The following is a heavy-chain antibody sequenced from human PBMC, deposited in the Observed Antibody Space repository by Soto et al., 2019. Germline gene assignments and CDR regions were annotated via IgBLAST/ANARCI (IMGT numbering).Heavy chain of an antibody. CDR2: INQDGSEK. V-gene: IGHV3-7*01. CDR1: GFSFSSYW. Sequence: GRSLRLSCAASGFSFSSYWMDWVRQAPGKGLEWVANINQDGSEKNYVDSVKGRFTISRDNAKNLLHLQMSSLTAEDSALYYCSRSLDYWGRGALVTVSS. CDR3: SRSLDY. J-gene: IGHJ4*02.